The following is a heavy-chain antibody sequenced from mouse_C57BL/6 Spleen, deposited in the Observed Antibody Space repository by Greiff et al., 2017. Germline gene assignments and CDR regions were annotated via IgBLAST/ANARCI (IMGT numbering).Heavy chain of an antibody. D-gene: IGHD2-4*01. V-gene: IGHV5-9-1*02. CDR3: TRDSPYDDDEGRYFGD. CDR2: ISSGGDYI. Sequence: EVKLMESGEGLVKPGGSLKLSCAASGFTFSSYAMSWVRQTPEKRLEWVAYISSGGDYIYYADTVKGRFTISRDNARNALYLQMSSLKSEDTAMYYCTRDSPYDDDEGRYFGDWGQGTTLTVSS. CDR1: GFTFSSYA. J-gene: IGHJ2*01.